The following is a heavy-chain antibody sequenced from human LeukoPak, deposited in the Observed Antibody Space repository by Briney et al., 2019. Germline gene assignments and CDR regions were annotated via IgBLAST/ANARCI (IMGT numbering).Heavy chain of an antibody. D-gene: IGHD6-13*01. CDR2: IIPIFGTA. CDR1: GGTFSSYA. J-gene: IGHJ4*02. Sequence: SLKVSCKASGGTFSSYAISWVRQAPGQGLEWMGGIIPIFGTANYAQKFQGRVTNTADESTSTAYMELSSLRSEDTAVYYCARAGPEGEQLAPFDYWGQGTLVTVSS. V-gene: IGHV1-69*13. CDR3: ARAGPEGEQLAPFDY.